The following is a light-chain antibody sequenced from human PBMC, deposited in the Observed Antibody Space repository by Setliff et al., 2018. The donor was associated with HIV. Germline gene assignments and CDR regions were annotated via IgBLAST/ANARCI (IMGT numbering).Light chain of an antibody. Sequence: QSALAQPRSVSGSPGQSVTISCTGTSSDFGGNNYVSWYQHHPGKVPKLMIYDVSKWPSGVPDRFSGSKSGNTASLTISGLQAEDEADYYCCSYAGTYTSYVIFGGGTK. CDR3: CSYAGTYTSYVI. J-gene: IGLJ2*01. V-gene: IGLV2-11*01. CDR2: DVS. CDR1: SSDFGGNNY.